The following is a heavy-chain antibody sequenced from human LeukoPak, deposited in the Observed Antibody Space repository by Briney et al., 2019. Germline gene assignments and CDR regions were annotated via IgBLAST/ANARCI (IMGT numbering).Heavy chain of an antibody. V-gene: IGHV3-23*01. CDR1: GFTFSSWA. Sequence: GVALRLSCVASGFTFSSWAMIWVRQAPGKGLEWVSASDVGGCNTYYADSVKGRFTFSRDTFKQMLHLQMHSLRAEDTAVYYCAKADTGGQYFDHWGQGTLVTVSS. J-gene: IGHJ4*02. D-gene: IGHD1-26*01. CDR2: SDVGGCNT. CDR3: AKADTGGQYFDH.